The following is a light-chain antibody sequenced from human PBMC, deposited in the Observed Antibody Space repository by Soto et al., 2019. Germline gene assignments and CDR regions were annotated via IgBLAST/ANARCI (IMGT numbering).Light chain of an antibody. J-gene: IGLJ2*01. V-gene: IGLV2-14*02. CDR1: SSDVGSYNL. Sequence: QSALTQPASVSGSPGQSITISCTGTSSDVGSYNLVSWYQHHPGNTPKLMIYEGSRRPSGVSDRFSGSKSGNTASLTISGLQAEDEADYYCSSYISSSTFVVFGGGTKLTVL. CDR2: EGS. CDR3: SSYISSSTFVV.